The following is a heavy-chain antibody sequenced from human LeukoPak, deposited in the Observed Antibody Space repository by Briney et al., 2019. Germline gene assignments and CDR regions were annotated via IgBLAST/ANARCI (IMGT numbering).Heavy chain of an antibody. Sequence: GGSLRLSCAASGFTFSRSGMHWVRQAPGKGLEWVAVIASDGSHTFYVESVKGRFTISRDNSKNTLYLQMNSLRAEDTAVYFCARERQDTIVHSGAFDIWGQGTMVTVSS. CDR2: IASDGSHT. V-gene: IGHV3-30*03. D-gene: IGHD3-10*01. J-gene: IGHJ3*02. CDR1: GFTFSRSG. CDR3: ARERQDTIVHSGAFDI.